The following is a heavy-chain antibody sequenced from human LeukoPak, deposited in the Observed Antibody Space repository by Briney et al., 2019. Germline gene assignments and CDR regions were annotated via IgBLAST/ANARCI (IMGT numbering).Heavy chain of an antibody. V-gene: IGHV4-59*08. J-gene: IGHJ6*02. CDR2: FFYTGST. CDR3: ARRPYNYHGFDV. CDR1: GDSISIYY. Sequence: SETLSLTCSVSGDSISIYYWNWIRQSPGKGLEWIGYFFYTGSTNYNPSLKSRVHISVDTSKNQVSLTLGSVTAADTAVYYCARRPYNYHGFDVWGPGTTVIVSS.